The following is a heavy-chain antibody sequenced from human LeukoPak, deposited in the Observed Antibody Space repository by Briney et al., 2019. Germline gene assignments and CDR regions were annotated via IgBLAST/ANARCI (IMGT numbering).Heavy chain of an antibody. J-gene: IGHJ4*02. CDR1: GGTFSSYA. Sequence: SVKVSCKASGGTFSSYAISWVRQAPGQGLEWMGGIIPIFGTANYAQKFQGRVTITADESTSTAYMELSSLRSEDTAVYYCARVGYYDSSGYYDPYYFDYWGQGTLVTVSS. CDR2: IIPIFGTA. V-gene: IGHV1-69*13. D-gene: IGHD3-22*01. CDR3: ARVGYYDSSGYYDPYYFDY.